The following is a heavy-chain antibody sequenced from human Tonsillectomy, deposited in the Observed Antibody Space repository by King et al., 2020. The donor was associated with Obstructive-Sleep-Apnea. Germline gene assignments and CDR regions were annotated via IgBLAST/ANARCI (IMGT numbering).Heavy chain of an antibody. CDR2: IHQSGIT. CDR1: GSSISDINW. J-gene: IGHJ4*02. D-gene: IGHD2-8*02. V-gene: IGHV4-4*02. Sequence: VQLQESGPRLVKPSGTLSLTCAVSGSSISDINWWSWVRQAPGKGLERIAEIHQSGITNYNPSLKSRVTISLDMSRNQFCLHLNSVTAADTAVYYCVRNGGYCLDYWGQGILVTVSS. CDR3: VRNGGYCLDY.